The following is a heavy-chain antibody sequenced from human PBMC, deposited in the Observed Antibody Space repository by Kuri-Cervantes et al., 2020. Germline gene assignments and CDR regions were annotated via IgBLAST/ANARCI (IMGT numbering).Heavy chain of an antibody. CDR1: GFTFSSYW. J-gene: IGHJ3*02. Sequence: LSLTCAASGFTFSSYWMSWLRQAPGKGLEWVANIKQDESEKYYVDSVKGRFSISRDNAKNSLSLQMNTLRAEDTAVYYCARVDIVVVAATNILSAFDMWGQGTMVTVSS. CDR2: IKQDESEK. CDR3: ARVDIVVVAATNILSAFDM. V-gene: IGHV3-7*01. D-gene: IGHD2-2*01.